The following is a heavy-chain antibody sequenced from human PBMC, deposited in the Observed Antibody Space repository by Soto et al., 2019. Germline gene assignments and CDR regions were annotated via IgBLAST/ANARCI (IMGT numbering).Heavy chain of an antibody. J-gene: IGHJ4*02. CDR2: IWYDGSNK. CDR1: GFTFSSYG. CDR3: AIDPSFDY. Sequence: QVQLVESGGGVVQPGRSLRLSCAASGFTFSSYGMHWVRQAPGKGLEWVAVIWYDGSNKYYADSVKGRFTFSRDNSKNTLYLQMNSLRVEDTAVYYCAIDPSFDYWCQGTLVTVSS. V-gene: IGHV3-33*01.